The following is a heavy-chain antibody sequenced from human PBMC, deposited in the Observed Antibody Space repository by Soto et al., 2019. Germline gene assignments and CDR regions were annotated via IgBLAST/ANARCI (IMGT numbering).Heavy chain of an antibody. J-gene: IGHJ6*03. V-gene: IGHV1-8*01. CDR2: MNPNSGNT. Sequence: GASVKVSCKASGYTFTSYDINWVRQATGQGLEWMGWMNPNSGNTGYAQKFQGRVTMTRNTSISTAYMELSSLRSEDTAVYYCARGPIARTGRHYYYYYYMDGWGKRTTVTVSS. CDR3: ARGPIARTGRHYYYYYYMDG. D-gene: IGHD3-9*01. CDR1: GYTFTSYD.